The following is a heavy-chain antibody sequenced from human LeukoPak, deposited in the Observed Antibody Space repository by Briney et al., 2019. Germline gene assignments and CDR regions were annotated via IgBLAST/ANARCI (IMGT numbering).Heavy chain of an antibody. J-gene: IGHJ4*02. CDR3: ARELQLWLGYDY. CDR1: GFTVSSNY. D-gene: IGHD5-18*01. V-gene: IGHV3-53*01. Sequence: GGSLRLSCAASGFTVSSNYMSWVRQAPGKGLEWVSVLYTGGSTYYADSVKGRFTISRDNSKNTLYLQMNSLRAEDTAVYYCARELQLWLGYDYWGQGTLVTGSS. CDR2: LYTGGST.